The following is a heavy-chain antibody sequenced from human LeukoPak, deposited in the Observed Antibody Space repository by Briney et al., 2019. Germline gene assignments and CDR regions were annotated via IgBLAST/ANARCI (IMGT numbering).Heavy chain of an antibody. J-gene: IGHJ4*02. CDR3: AKDMDTLYDSSGHYFFDY. CDR1: GFTFSSYA. D-gene: IGHD3-22*01. CDR2: ISGSGGST. Sequence: GGSLRLSCAASGFTFSSYAMSWVRQAPGKGLEWVSAISGSGGSTYYADSVKGRFTISRDNSKNTLYLQMNSLRAEDTAVYYCAKDMDTLYDSSGHYFFDYWGQGTLVTVSS. V-gene: IGHV3-23*01.